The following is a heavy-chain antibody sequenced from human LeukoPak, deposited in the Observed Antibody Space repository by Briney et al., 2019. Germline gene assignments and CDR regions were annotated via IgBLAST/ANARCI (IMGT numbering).Heavy chain of an antibody. Sequence: GGSLRLSCAASGITFSRYAMSWVRQAPGMGLGWVSVISDSGADTYYTDSVKGRFTISRDSSKNTLYLQMNSLRAEDTAVYYCAKMGWTAYDYTNYWGQGTLVTVSS. CDR1: GITFSRYA. J-gene: IGHJ4*02. V-gene: IGHV3-23*01. CDR2: ISDSGADT. D-gene: IGHD5-12*01. CDR3: AKMGWTAYDYTNY.